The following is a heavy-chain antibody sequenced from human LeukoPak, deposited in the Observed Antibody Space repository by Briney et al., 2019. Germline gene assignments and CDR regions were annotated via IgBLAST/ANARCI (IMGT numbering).Heavy chain of an antibody. Sequence: SETLSLTCGVSGGSFSDYFWTWIRQIPGKGLAWIGEVDHRGSTKYNPSLRSRVTISADPSYNHFSLRLSSMTAADTAVYFCARVGNDGPVTPYSGWSNRGVAKYSSYMDVWGKGSPVAVSS. CDR3: ARVGNDGPVTPYSGWSNRGVAKYSSYMDV. CDR1: GGSFSDYF. V-gene: IGHV4-34*01. J-gene: IGHJ6*03. D-gene: IGHD6-19*01. CDR2: VDHRGST.